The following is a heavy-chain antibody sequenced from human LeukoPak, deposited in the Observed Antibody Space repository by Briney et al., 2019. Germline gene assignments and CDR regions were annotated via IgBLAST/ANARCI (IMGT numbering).Heavy chain of an antibody. CDR1: GFTFNNYG. J-gene: IGHJ6*03. V-gene: IGHV3-30*02. CDR2: IRYNGNNQ. CDR3: AHDSAFYYIDV. Sequence: GGSLRLSCAASGFTFNNYGMHWVRQAPGKGLEWVAFIRYNGNNQYYADSVKGRVTISRDNSKHPLYLQMNRLKGDDTAVYYCAHDSAFYYIDVWGKGTTVIISS. D-gene: IGHD3-10*01.